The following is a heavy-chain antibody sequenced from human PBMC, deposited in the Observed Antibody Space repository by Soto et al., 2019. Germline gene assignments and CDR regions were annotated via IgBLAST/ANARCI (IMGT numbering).Heavy chain of an antibody. V-gene: IGHV4-31*03. CDR1: GGSINSGGYC. J-gene: IGHJ4*02. D-gene: IGHD5-18*01. CDR2: ISYGGST. Sequence: QVQLQESGLGLVKPSQTLSLTCTVSGGSINSGGYCWSWIRQHPGKGLDWIGCISYGGSTSYNPSLKSRVTISVVTSKNQFSLKLTSVTAADTAVYYCSRGILVWGQGALITVSS. CDR3: SRGILV.